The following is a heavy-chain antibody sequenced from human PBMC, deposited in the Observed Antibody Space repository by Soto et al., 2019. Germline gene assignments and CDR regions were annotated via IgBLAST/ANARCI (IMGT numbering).Heavy chain of an antibody. CDR2: IYYSGST. D-gene: IGHD4-17*01. CDR3: ARPQTPVTENWFDP. V-gene: IGHV4-39*01. CDR1: GGSISSSSYY. J-gene: IGHJ5*02. Sequence: SSETLSLTCTVPGGSISSSSYYWGWIRQPPGKGLEWIGSIYYSGSTYYNPSLKSRVTISVDTSKNQFSLKLSSVTAADTAVYYCARPQTPVTENWFDPWGQGTLVTVSS.